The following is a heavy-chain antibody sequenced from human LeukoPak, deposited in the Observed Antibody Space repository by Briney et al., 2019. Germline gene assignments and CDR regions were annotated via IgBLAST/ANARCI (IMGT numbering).Heavy chain of an antibody. Sequence: PGGSLRLSCAASGFTFSGSSMHWVRQASGKGLEWVGRIRSKINSYATAYAASVEGRFTISRDDSKNMAYLQMNNLKTEDTAVYFCSTSGDSIGGQWGQGTLVTVSS. CDR2: IRSKINSYAT. V-gene: IGHV3-73*01. D-gene: IGHD3-10*01. CDR1: GFTFSGSS. J-gene: IGHJ4*02. CDR3: STSGDSIGGQ.